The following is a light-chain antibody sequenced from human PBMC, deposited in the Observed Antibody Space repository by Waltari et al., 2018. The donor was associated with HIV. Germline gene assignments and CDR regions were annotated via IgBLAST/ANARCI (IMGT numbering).Light chain of an antibody. Sequence: DIVMTQSPESLAVSLGERATIHCKSSQRVLYRSDNRNYLAWYQQKPGQPPKLLFSWASARESGVPGRFSGSGSGTNFTLTIRSLQAEDVAVYYCQQYSTFPWTFGQGTKVEIK. CDR2: WAS. CDR3: QQYSTFPWT. J-gene: IGKJ1*01. V-gene: IGKV4-1*01. CDR1: QRVLYRSDNRNY.